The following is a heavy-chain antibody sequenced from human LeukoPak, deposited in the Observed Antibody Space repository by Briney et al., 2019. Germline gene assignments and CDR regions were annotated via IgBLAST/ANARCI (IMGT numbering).Heavy chain of an antibody. Sequence: ASVKVSCKASGYTFTSYDINWVRQATGQGLEWMGRMNPNSGNTGYAQKFQGRVTITRNTSISTAYVELSSPRSEDTAVYYCARGSFPHSNLNAFDIWGQGTMVTVSS. CDR2: MNPNSGNT. D-gene: IGHD1-14*01. CDR3: ARGSFPHSNLNAFDI. J-gene: IGHJ3*02. CDR1: GYTFTSYD. V-gene: IGHV1-8*03.